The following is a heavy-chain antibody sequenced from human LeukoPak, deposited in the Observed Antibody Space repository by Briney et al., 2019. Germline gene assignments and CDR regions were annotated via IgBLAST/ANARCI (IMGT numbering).Heavy chain of an antibody. CDR2: ISGSGGST. V-gene: IGHV3-23*01. Sequence: QTGGSLRLSCAASGFTFSSYAMSWVRQAPGKGLEWVSVISGSGGSTYYADSVKGRFTISRDNSKNTLYVQMNSLRAEDTAVYYCAKGLGGTWIRHYFDYWGQGTLVTVSS. CDR1: GFTFSSYA. J-gene: IGHJ4*02. CDR3: AKGLGGTWIRHYFDY. D-gene: IGHD1-1*01.